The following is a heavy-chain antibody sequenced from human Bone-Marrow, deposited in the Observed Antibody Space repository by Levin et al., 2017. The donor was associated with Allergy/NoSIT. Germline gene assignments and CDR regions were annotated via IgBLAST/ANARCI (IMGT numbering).Heavy chain of an antibody. CDR3: AKEMTTVVTVFDY. CDR1: GFTFSNYA. V-gene: IGHV3-23*01. J-gene: IGHJ4*02. D-gene: IGHD4-23*01. Sequence: PGGSLRLSCAASGFTFSNYAMSWVRQAPGKGLEWVSAITNSGRTYYADSVKGRFTVSRDNSKNTLYLHMNSLRADDTAVYYCAKEMTTVVTVFDYWGQGTLVTVSS. CDR2: ITNSGRT.